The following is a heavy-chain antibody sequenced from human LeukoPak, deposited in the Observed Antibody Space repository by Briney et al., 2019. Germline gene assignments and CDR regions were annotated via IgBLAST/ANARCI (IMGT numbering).Heavy chain of an antibody. J-gene: IGHJ3*02. CDR2: IHTRGTL. CDR3: ARESTTVGGIGAFDI. CDR1: GGSFSTYQ. V-gene: IGHV4-4*07. Sequence: PSETLSLTCTVSGGSFSTYQWTWLRQPAGRGLEWIGRIHTRGTLNYNPSIQSRVTMSIDTAKHQFTLKLSSVTAADTAVYYCARESTTVGGIGAFDIWGQGRMVAVSS. D-gene: IGHD4-11*01.